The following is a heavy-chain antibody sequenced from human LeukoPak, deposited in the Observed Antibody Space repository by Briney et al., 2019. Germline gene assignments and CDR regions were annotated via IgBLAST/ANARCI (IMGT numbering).Heavy chain of an antibody. CDR2: IYPGDSDT. CDR3: ARQAHQWLVPEQSFDY. CDR1: GYSFTSYW. Sequence: GESLKISCKGSGYSFTSYWIGWVRQMPGKGLEWMGIIYPGDSDTRYSPSFQGQVTISADKSISTAYLQWSSLKASGTAMYYCARQAHQWLVPEQSFDYWGQGTLVTVSS. V-gene: IGHV5-51*01. J-gene: IGHJ4*02. D-gene: IGHD6-19*01.